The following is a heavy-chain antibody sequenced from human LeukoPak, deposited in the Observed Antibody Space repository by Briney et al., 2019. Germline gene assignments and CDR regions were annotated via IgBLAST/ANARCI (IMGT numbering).Heavy chain of an antibody. D-gene: IGHD5-18*01. CDR1: GFTVSSNY. J-gene: IGHJ4*02. CDR2: IYSGGST. CDR3: ARAGGYSYAFLPDY. V-gene: IGHV3-66*01. Sequence: GGSLRLSCAASGFTVSSNYMSWVRQAPGKGLEWVSIIYSGGSTYYADSVKGRFTISRDNSKNTLYLQMNSLRAEDTAVYYCARAGGYSYAFLPDYWGQGTLVTVSS.